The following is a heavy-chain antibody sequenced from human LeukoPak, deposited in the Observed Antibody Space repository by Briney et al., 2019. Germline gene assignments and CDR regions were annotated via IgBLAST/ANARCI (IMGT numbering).Heavy chain of an antibody. CDR2: INHSGST. CDR1: GGSFSGYY. V-gene: IGHV4-34*01. J-gene: IGHJ4*02. CDR3: ARGFPPIGVVVGNYFDF. D-gene: IGHD2-15*01. Sequence: PSETLSLTSAVYGGSFSGYYWSWIRQPPGKGLEWIGEINHSGSTNYNPSLKSRVTISVDTSKNQFSLKLSSVTAADTAVYYCARGFPPIGVVVGNYFDFWAQGTLVTVSS.